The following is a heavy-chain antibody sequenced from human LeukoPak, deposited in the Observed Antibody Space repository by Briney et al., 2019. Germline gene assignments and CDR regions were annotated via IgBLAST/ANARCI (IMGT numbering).Heavy chain of an antibody. CDR2: IYYSGST. Sequence: PSETLSLTCTVSGGSISSHYWSWIRQPPGKGLEWIGYIYYSGSTNYNPSLKSRVTISVDTSKNQFSLKLSSVTAADTAVYYCARVTYYDFWSGYPDYYYYMDVWGKGTTVTVSS. V-gene: IGHV4-59*11. D-gene: IGHD3-3*01. CDR1: GGSISSHY. CDR3: ARVTYYDFWSGYPDYYYYMDV. J-gene: IGHJ6*03.